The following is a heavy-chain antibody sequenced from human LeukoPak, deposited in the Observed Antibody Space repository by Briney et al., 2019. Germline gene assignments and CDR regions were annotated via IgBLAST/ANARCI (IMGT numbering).Heavy chain of an antibody. D-gene: IGHD6-6*01. CDR1: GGSVTSGGYY. Sequence: SETLSLTCTVSGGSVTSGGYYWSWIRQHPGKGLEWIGYVYYTGSTYYNPSLKSRVTISPDTSKNQFSLRVSSVTAADTAVYYCARISAGRYGMDVWGQGTTVTVSS. CDR2: VYYTGST. J-gene: IGHJ6*02. CDR3: ARISAGRYGMDV. V-gene: IGHV4-31*03.